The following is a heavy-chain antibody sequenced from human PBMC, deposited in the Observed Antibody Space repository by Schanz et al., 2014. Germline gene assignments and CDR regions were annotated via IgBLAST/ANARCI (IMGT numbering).Heavy chain of an antibody. J-gene: IGHJ4*02. CDR3: AKSYDTSGYSGFDY. CDR1: GFTFSSHS. D-gene: IGHD3-22*01. CDR2: ISGSGNTI. V-gene: IGHV3-48*02. Sequence: EVQLVESGGNLVQPGGSLRLSCVASGFTFSSHSMNWVRQAPGQGLEWLSYISGSGNTIYYADSVKGRFTISRDNAKNSLSLQMDRLRDEDTAVYFCAKSYDTSGYSGFDYWGQGILVTVSS.